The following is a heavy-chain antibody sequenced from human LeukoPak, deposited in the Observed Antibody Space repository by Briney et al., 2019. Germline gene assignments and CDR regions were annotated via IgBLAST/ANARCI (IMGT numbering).Heavy chain of an antibody. CDR2: IYYSGST. CDR3: ARLATLYYYYGMDV. CDR1: GGSLSSGGYY. J-gene: IGHJ6*02. V-gene: IGHV4-31*03. Sequence: SQTLSLTCTVSGGSLSSGGYYWSWIRQHPGKGLEWIGYIYYSGSTYYNPSLKSRVTISVDTSKNQFSLKLSSVTAADTAVYYCARLATLYYYYGMDVWGQGTTVTVSS.